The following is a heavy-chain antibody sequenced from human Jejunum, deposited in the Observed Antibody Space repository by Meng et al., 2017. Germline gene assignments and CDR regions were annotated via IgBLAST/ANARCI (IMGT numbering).Heavy chain of an antibody. V-gene: IGHV1-2*02. Sequence: ASVKVSCKTSGYIFTVYFLHWVRQAPGQPLEWMGWINPNTGNTEYAQKFTGRVAVTRDTSINTVYMDLVSLTSDDTAIYYCARGDSSSQPYYFDSWGQGTLVT. D-gene: IGHD6-13*01. CDR3: ARGDSSSQPYYFDS. CDR2: INPNTGNT. J-gene: IGHJ4*02. CDR1: GYIFTVYF.